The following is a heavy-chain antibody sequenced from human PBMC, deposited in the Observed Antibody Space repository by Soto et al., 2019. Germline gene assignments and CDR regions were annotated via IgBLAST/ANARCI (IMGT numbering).Heavy chain of an antibody. J-gene: IGHJ6*02. V-gene: IGHV1-2*04. CDR2: INPNSGGT. CDR1: GYTFTGYY. CDR3: ARSLTIFGVVIGNYYGMDV. D-gene: IGHD3-3*01. Sequence: GASVKVSCKASGYTFTGYYMHWVRQAPGQGLEWMGWINPNSGGTNYAQKFQGWVTMTRDASISTAYMELSRLRSDDTAVYYSARSLTIFGVVIGNYYGMDVWGQGTTVTVSS.